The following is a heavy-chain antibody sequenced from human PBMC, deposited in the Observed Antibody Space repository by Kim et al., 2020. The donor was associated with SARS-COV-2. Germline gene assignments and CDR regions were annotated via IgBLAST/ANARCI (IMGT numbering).Heavy chain of an antibody. D-gene: IGHD2-15*01. CDR2: ISAYNGNT. V-gene: IGHV1-18*01. CDR1: GYTFTSYG. J-gene: IGHJ6*02. CDR3: ARRTGIVENFYYYYGMDV. Sequence: ASVKVSCKASGYTFTSYGISWVRQAPGQGLEWMGWISAYNGNTNYAQKLQGRVTMTTDTSTTTAYMELRSLRSDDTALYYCARRTGIVENFYYYYGMDVWGQGTTVTVSS.